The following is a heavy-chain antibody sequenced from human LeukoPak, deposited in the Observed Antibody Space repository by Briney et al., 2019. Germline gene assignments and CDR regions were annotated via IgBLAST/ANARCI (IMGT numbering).Heavy chain of an antibody. D-gene: IGHD4-17*01. CDR3: TRTVNSWFDP. Sequence: GASVKVSCKXSGYTFINHYIHWVRQAPGQGLEWMGVIRPGDRSTSYAQKFQGRVSVTSDTSTSTAYLELSSLRSDDTAVYYCTRTVNSWFDPWGQGTPVTVSS. J-gene: IGHJ5*02. CDR2: IRPGDRST. V-gene: IGHV1-46*01. CDR1: GYTFINHY.